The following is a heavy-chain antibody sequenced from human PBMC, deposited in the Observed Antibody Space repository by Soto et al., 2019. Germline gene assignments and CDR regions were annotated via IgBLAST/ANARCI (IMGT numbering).Heavy chain of an antibody. CDR1: GFTFSSYA. J-gene: IGHJ4*02. CDR2: ISGSGGST. D-gene: IGHD6-19*01. Sequence: EVQLLESGGGLVQPGGSLRLSCAASGFTFSSYAMSWVRQAPEKGLEWVSAISGSGGSTYYADSVKGRFTISRDNSKNTLYLQMNSLRAEDTAVYYCAKDRAGQWLVQGVFDYWGQGTLVTVSS. CDR3: AKDRAGQWLVQGVFDY. V-gene: IGHV3-23*01.